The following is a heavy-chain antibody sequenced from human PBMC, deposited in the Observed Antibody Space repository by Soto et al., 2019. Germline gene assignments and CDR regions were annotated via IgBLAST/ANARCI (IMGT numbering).Heavy chain of an antibody. Sequence: EVQLVESGGGLVKPGGSLRLSCAASGFTFSSYSMNWVRQAPGKGLEWVSSISSSSSYIYYADSVKGRFTISRDNAKNSLYLQMNSLRAEDTAVYYCARDFFERPNQQWLVRDAFDIWGQGTMVTVSS. D-gene: IGHD6-19*01. CDR1: GFTFSSYS. CDR3: ARDFFERPNQQWLVRDAFDI. CDR2: ISSSSSYI. J-gene: IGHJ3*02. V-gene: IGHV3-21*01.